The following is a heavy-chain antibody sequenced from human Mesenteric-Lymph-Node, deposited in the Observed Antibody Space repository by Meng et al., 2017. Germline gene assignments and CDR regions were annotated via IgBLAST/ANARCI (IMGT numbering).Heavy chain of an antibody. D-gene: IGHD2-8*01. Sequence: LVQSGAEVKEPGGSVKVPCKASGYTFTSYGISWVRQAPGQGLEWMGGIIPIFGTANYAQKFQGRVTITADKSTSTAYMELSSLRSEDTAVYYCARHLGYCTNGVCYPSFDYWGQGTLVTVSS. CDR3: ARHLGYCTNGVCYPSFDY. J-gene: IGHJ4*02. V-gene: IGHV1-69*06. CDR2: IIPIFGTA. CDR1: GYTFTSYG.